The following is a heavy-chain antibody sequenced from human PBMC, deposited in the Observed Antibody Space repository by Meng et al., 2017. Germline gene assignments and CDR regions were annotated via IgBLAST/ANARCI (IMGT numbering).Heavy chain of an antibody. V-gene: IGHV3-21*01. CDR3: ARDPAYYYDSSGYNDY. Sequence: GESLKISCAASGFTFSSYSMNWVRQAPGKGLEWVSSISSSSSYIYYADSVKGRFTISRDNAKNSLYLQMNSLRAEDTAVYYCARDPAYYYDSSGYNDYWGQGNTVTVYS. D-gene: IGHD3-22*01. CDR2: ISSSSSYI. J-gene: IGHJ4*03. CDR1: GFTFSSYS.